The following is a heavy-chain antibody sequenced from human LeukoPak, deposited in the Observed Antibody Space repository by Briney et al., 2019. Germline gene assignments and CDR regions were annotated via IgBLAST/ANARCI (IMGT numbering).Heavy chain of an antibody. CDR2: INQDGSQK. V-gene: IGHV3-7*01. CDR3: AREPYSSSHFDY. D-gene: IGHD6-13*01. Sequence: GGSLRLSCAASGFTLSDYWMTWVRQAPGKGLEWVANINQDGSQKYYLDSVKGRFTISRDNSKNSLYLQMNSLRAEDTAVYYCAREPYSSSHFDYWGQGTLVTVSS. J-gene: IGHJ4*02. CDR1: GFTLSDYW.